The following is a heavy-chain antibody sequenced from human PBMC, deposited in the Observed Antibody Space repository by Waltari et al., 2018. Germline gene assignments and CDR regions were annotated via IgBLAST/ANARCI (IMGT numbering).Heavy chain of an antibody. CDR3: AKPLTTYSSSWYSDYFDY. CDR2: IRYDGSNK. Sequence: QVQLVESGGGVVQPGGSLRLSCAASGFTFSSYGMHWVRQAQGKGLEWVAFIRYDGSNKYYAYSVKGRFTSSRDNSKNTLYLQMNSLRAEDTAVYYCAKPLTTYSSSWYSDYFDYWGQGTLVTVSS. D-gene: IGHD6-13*01. CDR1: GFTFSSYG. J-gene: IGHJ4*02. V-gene: IGHV3-30*02.